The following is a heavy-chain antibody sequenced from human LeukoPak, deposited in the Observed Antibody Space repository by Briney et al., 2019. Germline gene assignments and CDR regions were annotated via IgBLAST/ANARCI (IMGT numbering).Heavy chain of an antibody. V-gene: IGHV5-51*01. D-gene: IGHD2-21*02. J-gene: IGHJ4*02. CDR3: ARTYCGGDCYYSYFDY. CDR1: GYIFTTYW. CDR2: IYPGDSDT. Sequence: GESLKISCKGSGYIFTTYWIGWVRRMPGKGLEWMGIIYPGDSDTRYSPSFQGQVTISADKSISTAYLQWSSLKASDTAMYYCARTYCGGDCYYSYFDYWGQGTLVTVSS.